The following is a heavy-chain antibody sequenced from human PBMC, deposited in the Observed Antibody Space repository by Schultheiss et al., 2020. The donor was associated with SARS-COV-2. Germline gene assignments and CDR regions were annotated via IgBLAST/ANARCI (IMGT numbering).Heavy chain of an antibody. CDR2: IYYSGST. J-gene: IGHJ4*02. CDR3: AREYCSGGSCHFDY. D-gene: IGHD2-15*01. Sequence: SQTLSLTCTVSGGSISRYYWSWIRQHPGRGLEWIGYIYYSGSTYYNPSLKSRVTISVDTSKNQFSLKLSSVTAADTAVYYCAREYCSGGSCHFDYWGQGTLVTVSS. CDR1: GGSISRYY. V-gene: IGHV4-31*03.